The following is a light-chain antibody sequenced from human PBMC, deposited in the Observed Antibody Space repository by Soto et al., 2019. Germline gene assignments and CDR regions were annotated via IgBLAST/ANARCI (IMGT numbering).Light chain of an antibody. CDR1: SSDVGRYNF. J-gene: IGLJ1*01. Sequence: QSVLTQPPSASGSPGQSVTISCTGTSSDVGRYNFVSWYQQHPGKAPKLMIFEVTKRPSGVPDRFSGSKSGNTASLTVSGLQAEDEADYYCSSYTSISTYVFGTGTKVTVL. CDR3: SSYTSISTYV. CDR2: EVT. V-gene: IGLV2-8*01.